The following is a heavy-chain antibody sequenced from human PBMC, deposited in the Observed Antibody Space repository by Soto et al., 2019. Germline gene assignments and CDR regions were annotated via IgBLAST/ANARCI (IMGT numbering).Heavy chain of an antibody. CDR3: ARDLIPAALDY. D-gene: IGHD2-2*01. CDR2: IRSKAGSYAT. V-gene: IGHV3-73*01. J-gene: IGHJ4*02. CDR1: DFTLSDSA. Sequence: GGSLRLSCAASDFTLSDSAMHWVRQASGKGLEWVGRIRSKAGSYATAYAASVKGRFTISRDDSKNTAFLQMNSLKTEDTAVYYCARDLIPAALDYWGQGTLVTVSS.